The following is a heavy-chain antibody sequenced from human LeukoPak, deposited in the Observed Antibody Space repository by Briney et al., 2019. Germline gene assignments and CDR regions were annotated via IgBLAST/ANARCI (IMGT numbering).Heavy chain of an antibody. D-gene: IGHD2-15*01. CDR3: ARGLGYCSGGSCPRRAFDI. J-gene: IGHJ3*02. Sequence: EGSLRLSCAASGFTFSDYYMSWIRQAPGKGLEWVSFISSSGSTIYYADSMKGRFTISRDNAKNSVYLQMNSLRAEDTAVYYCARGLGYCSGGSCPRRAFDIWGQGTTVTVSS. CDR1: GFTFSDYY. CDR2: ISSSGSTI. V-gene: IGHV3-11*01.